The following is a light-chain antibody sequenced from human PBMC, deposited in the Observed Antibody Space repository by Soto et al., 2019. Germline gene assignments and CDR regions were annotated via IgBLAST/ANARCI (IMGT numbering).Light chain of an antibody. Sequence: QSALTQPASVSGSPGQSITISCTGTSCDVGGYNYVSWYQQHPGKAPKLMIYDVSNRPSGVSNRFSGSKSANTASLTISGLQAEDEADYYCSSHTSSSTSYVFGTGTKLTVL. J-gene: IGLJ1*01. CDR2: DVS. CDR3: SSHTSSSTSYV. CDR1: SCDVGGYNY. V-gene: IGLV2-14*01.